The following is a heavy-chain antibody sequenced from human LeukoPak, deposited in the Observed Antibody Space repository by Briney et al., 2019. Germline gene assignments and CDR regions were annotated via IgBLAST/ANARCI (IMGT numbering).Heavy chain of an antibody. Sequence: ASVKVSCKASGYTFSGYYIHWVRQGPGQGLEWMGRINPNSGGTNYAQKFQGRVTMTRDTSISTAYMELTNLISDDTAVYYCARNGAWGSYRLHDFWGQGTLVTVSS. D-gene: IGHD3-16*02. CDR1: GYTFSGYY. CDR3: ARNGAWGSYRLHDF. CDR2: INPNSGGT. J-gene: IGHJ4*02. V-gene: IGHV1-2*06.